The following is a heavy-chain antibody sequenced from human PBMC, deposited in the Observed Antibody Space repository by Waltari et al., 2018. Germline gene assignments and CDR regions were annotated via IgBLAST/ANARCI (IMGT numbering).Heavy chain of an antibody. CDR2: ISTASITI. CDR1: GFPFNNYN. J-gene: IGHJ3*02. D-gene: IGHD1-1*01. V-gene: IGHV3-48*04. CDR3: ARDYNYAFDI. Sequence: EVQLVESGGGLVQPGGSLRLSCAASGFPFNNYNMHWVRQAPGKGLEWLSYISTASITIRYADSVKGRFTISRDNAKNSLFLQMNSLRAEDMAVYYCARDYNYAFDIWGQGTMVTVSS.